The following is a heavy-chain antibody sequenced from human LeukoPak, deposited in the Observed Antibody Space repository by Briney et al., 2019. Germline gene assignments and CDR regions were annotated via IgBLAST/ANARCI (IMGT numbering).Heavy chain of an antibody. Sequence: SETLSLTCTVSGGSISSYYWSWIRQPPGKGLEWIGYIYYSGSTNYNPSLKSRVTISVDTSKNQFSLKLSSVTAADTAVYYCARGNELGIFDYWGQGTLVTVSS. J-gene: IGHJ4*02. D-gene: IGHD7-27*01. V-gene: IGHV4-59*01. CDR3: ARGNELGIFDY. CDR2: IYYSGST. CDR1: GGSISSYY.